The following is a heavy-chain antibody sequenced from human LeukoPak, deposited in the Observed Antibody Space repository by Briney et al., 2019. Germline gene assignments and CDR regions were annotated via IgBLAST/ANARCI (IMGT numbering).Heavy chain of an antibody. CDR3: ARDDVGHTGGAF. V-gene: IGHV1-2*02. Sequence: ASVKVSCKAPGYTFTGYYMHWVRQAPGQGLEWMGWINPNSGGTNYAQKFQGRVTMTRDTSISTAYMELTSLRSNDTAIYYCARDDVGHTGGAFWGQGTLVTVSS. CDR1: GYTFTGYY. J-gene: IGHJ4*02. CDR2: INPNSGGT. D-gene: IGHD1-26*01.